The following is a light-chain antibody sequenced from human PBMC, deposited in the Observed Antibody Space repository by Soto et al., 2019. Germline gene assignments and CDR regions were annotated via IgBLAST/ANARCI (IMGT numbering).Light chain of an antibody. CDR1: QGIIDY. CDR3: QKYNSAPQT. J-gene: IGKJ1*01. V-gene: IGKV1-27*01. Sequence: DIQMTQSPSSLSASVGDRVTITCRASQGIIDYLAWYQQKPGKAPKLLIYAASTLQSGVPSRFSGSGSGTNLTLTISSLQPEDVATYYRQKYNSAPQTFGQGTKVEI. CDR2: AAS.